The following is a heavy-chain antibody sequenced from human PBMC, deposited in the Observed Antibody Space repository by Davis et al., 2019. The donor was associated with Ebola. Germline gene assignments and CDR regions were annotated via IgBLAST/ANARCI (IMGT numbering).Heavy chain of an antibody. CDR2: ITRDSGIT. CDR1: GFTFDDYA. D-gene: IGHD6-19*01. J-gene: IGHJ4*02. Sequence: GEFLKISCAASGFTFDDYAMYWVRQAPGKGLEWVSLITRDSGITYYADSVKGRFTTSRDNSKNSLYLQMNSLRGEDTAVYFCAKGGYSYGYSSGWYFDSWGQGTLVTVSS. V-gene: IGHV3-43D*03. CDR3: AKGGYSYGYSSGWYFDS.